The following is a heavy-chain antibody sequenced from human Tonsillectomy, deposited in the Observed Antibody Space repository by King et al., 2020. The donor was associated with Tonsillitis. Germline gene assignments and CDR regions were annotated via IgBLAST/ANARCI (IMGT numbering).Heavy chain of an antibody. J-gene: IGHJ6*02. CDR1: GFSFRNFP. Sequence: VQLVESGGDVVQPGWSLRLSCAASGFSFRNFPMHWVRQAPGKGLEWVAVMSHDGSNSNYADSVKGRFTVSRDNSRNIMYLQLNSLRPEDTAVYFCARDMRASGSFYAASLRYYYYFAMDVWGQGTAVTVSS. CDR2: MSHDGSNS. CDR3: ARDMRASGSFYAASLRYYYYFAMDV. D-gene: IGHD3-10*01. V-gene: IGHV3-30-3*01.